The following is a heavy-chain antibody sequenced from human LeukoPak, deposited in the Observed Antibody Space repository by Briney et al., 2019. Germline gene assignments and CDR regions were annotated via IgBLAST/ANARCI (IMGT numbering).Heavy chain of an antibody. CDR3: AKVEQRFPYFDY. CDR2: ISGSGGST. J-gene: IGHJ4*02. V-gene: IGHV3-23*01. CDR1: GFTFSSYA. D-gene: IGHD1/OR15-1a*01. Sequence: GGSLRLSCAVSGFTFSSYAMSWVRQAPGKGLEWVSAISGSGGSTYYADSVKGRFTISRDNSKNTLYLQMSSLRAEDTAVYYCAKVEQRFPYFDYWGQGTLVTVSS.